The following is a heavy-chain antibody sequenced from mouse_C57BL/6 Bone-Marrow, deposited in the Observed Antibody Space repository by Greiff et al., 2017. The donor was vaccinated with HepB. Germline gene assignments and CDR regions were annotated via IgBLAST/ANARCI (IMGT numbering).Heavy chain of an antibody. CDR3: ASYSNYGPY. CDR2: IYPGDGDT. CDR1: GYAFSSSW. J-gene: IGHJ2*01. Sequence: QVQLQQSGPELVKPGASVKISCKASGYAFSSSWMNWVKQRPGKGLEWIGRIYPGDGDTNYNGKFKGKATLTADKSSSTAYMQLSSLTSEDSAVYFCASYSNYGPYWGQGTTLTVSS. V-gene: IGHV1-82*01. D-gene: IGHD2-5*01.